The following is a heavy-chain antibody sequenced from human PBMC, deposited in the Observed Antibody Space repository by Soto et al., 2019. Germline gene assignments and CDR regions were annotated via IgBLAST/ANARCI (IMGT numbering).Heavy chain of an antibody. D-gene: IGHD3-10*01. CDR2: ISGSGGST. CDR3: AKGYYGSGSQTPLDY. CDR1: GFTFSSYA. J-gene: IGHJ4*02. Sequence: GGSLRLSCAASGFTFSSYAMSWVRQAPGKGLEWVSAISGSGGSTYYADPVKGRFTISRDNSKNTLYLQMNSLRAEDTAVYYCAKGYYGSGSQTPLDYWGQGTLVTVSS. V-gene: IGHV3-23*01.